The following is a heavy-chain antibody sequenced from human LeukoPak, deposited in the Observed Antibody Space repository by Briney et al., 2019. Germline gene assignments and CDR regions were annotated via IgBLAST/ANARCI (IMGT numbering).Heavy chain of an antibody. CDR2: INHNGNVN. CDR3: ARGGGLDV. Sequence: TGGSLRLSCAASGFTFSSYWMSWARQAPGKGLEWVASINHNGNVNYYVDSVKGRFTISRDNAKSSLYLQMSNLRAEDTAVYFCARGGGLDVWGQGATVTVSS. D-gene: IGHD3-16*01. J-gene: IGHJ6*02. CDR1: GFTFSSYW. V-gene: IGHV3-7*03.